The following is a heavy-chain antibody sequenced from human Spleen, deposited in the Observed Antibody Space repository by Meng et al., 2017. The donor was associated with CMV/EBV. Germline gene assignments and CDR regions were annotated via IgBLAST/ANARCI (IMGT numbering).Heavy chain of an antibody. CDR3: ARDPTYYYDSSGYT. CDR2: IYYSGST. D-gene: IGHD3-22*01. Sequence: SGGSISSGGDYWSWIRQHPGKGVEWIGYIYYSGSTYYNPSLKSRVTISVDTSKNQFSLKLSSVTAADTAVYYCARDPTYYYDSSGYTWGQGTLVTVSS. V-gene: IGHV4-31*02. CDR1: GGSISSGGDY. J-gene: IGHJ5*02.